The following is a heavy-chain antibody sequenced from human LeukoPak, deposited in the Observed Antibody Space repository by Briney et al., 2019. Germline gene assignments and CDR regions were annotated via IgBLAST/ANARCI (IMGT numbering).Heavy chain of an antibody. CDR2: IQYDGSNK. CDR1: GFTFSSYG. CDR3: ARSGAIAAAGHDAFDI. J-gene: IGHJ3*02. V-gene: IGHV3-30*02. Sequence: PGGSLRLSCAASGFTFSSYGMHWVRQAPGKGLEWVTFIQYDGSNKYYADSVKGRFTISRDNAKNSLYLQMNSLRAEDTAVYYCARSGAIAAAGHDAFDIWGQGTMVTVSS. D-gene: IGHD6-13*01.